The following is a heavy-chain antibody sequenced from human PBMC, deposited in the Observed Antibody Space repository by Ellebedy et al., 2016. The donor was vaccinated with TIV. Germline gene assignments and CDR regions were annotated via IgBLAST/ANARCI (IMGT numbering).Heavy chain of an antibody. Sequence: AASVKVSCKTSGYTFTSYAISWVRQAPGQGLEWMAWTSTYNGDKKFAQQFQDRVTLTKDTSTSTVYMELRSLRSDDSAMYYCTRDCSTSACHAYYYYYGMDVWGQGTSVTVSS. CDR2: TSTYNGDK. J-gene: IGHJ6*02. V-gene: IGHV1-18*01. CDR1: GYTFTSYA. CDR3: TRDCSTSACHAYYYYYGMDV. D-gene: IGHD2/OR15-2a*01.